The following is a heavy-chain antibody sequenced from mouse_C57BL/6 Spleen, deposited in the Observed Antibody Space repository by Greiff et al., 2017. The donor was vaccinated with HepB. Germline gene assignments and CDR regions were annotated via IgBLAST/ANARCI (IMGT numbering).Heavy chain of an antibody. J-gene: IGHJ4*01. Sequence: EVQLVESGGGLVKPGGSLKLSCAASGFTFSSYAMSWVRQTPEKRLEWVATISDGGSYTYYPDNVKGRFTISRDNAKNNLYLQMSHLKSEDTAMYYCARHAFYSNYVYYAMDYWGQGTSVTVSS. CDR1: GFTFSSYA. D-gene: IGHD2-5*01. V-gene: IGHV5-4*01. CDR3: ARHAFYSNYVYYAMDY. CDR2: ISDGGSYT.